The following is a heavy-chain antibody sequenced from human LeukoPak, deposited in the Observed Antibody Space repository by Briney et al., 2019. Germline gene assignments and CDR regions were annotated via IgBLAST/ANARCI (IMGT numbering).Heavy chain of an antibody. CDR1: GGTFSSYA. CDR2: IIPIFGTA. D-gene: IGHD2-2*01. J-gene: IGHJ4*02. V-gene: IGHV1-69*01. CDR3: ASGGGYCSSTSCRPKYYFDY. Sequence: GASVKVSCKASGGTFSSYAISWVRQAPGQGLEWMGGIIPIFGTANYAQKFQGRVTITADESTSTAYMELSSLRSEDTAVYYCASGGGYCSSTSCRPKYYFDYWGQGTLVTVSS.